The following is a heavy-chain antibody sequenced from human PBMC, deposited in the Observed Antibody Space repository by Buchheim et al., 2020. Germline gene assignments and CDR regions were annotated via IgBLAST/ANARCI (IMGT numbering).Heavy chain of an antibody. D-gene: IGHD1-14*01. CDR1: GFTFSSYG. CDR3: AKDATGVLDY. V-gene: IGHV3-30*18. CDR2: ISYDGSNK. Sequence: QVQLVESGGGVVQPGRSLRLSCAASGFTFSSYGMHWVRQAPGKGLEWVAVISYDGSNKYYADSVKGRFTISRDNSKNTLYLQMNSLRAEDTAVYYCAKDATGVLDYWGQGIL. J-gene: IGHJ4*02.